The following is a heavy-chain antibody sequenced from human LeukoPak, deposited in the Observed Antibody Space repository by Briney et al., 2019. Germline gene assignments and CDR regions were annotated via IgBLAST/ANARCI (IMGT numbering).Heavy chain of an antibody. V-gene: IGHV4-39*01. D-gene: IGHD3/OR15-3a*01. CDR3: ARLSNSPYERTGYYFDY. CDR2: TYYSGAA. CDR1: GGPISSTSNY. Sequence: SETLSLTCTVSGGPISSTSNYWGWIRQPPGRGLEWIGSTYYSGAAYYNPSLQSRVTMSVDTSKNQFSLNLNSVTAADTAVCYCARLSNSPYERTGYYFDYWGQGTLVTVSS. J-gene: IGHJ4*02.